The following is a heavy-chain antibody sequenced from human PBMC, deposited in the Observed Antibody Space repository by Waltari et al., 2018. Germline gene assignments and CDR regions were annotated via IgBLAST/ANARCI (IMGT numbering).Heavy chain of an antibody. CDR1: GGSISSSDYY. CDR2: VFYTGRT. J-gene: IGHJ5*02. CDR3: ARPDYDILGFDP. Sequence: QLQLQESGPGLVRPSETLSLTCTVSGGSISSSDYYWAWVRQPPGKGLEYIGSVFYTGRTNYNPSLKSRVTASVDTSKNQVFLNLSSVTAADTAVYYCARPDYDILGFDPWGQGTLVTVSS. V-gene: IGHV4-39*01. D-gene: IGHD3-9*01.